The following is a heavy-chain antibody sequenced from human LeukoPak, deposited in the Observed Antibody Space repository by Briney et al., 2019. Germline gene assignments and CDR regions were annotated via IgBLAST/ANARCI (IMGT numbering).Heavy chain of an antibody. D-gene: IGHD6-13*01. CDR3: ARGKFGGSSSWYALDP. J-gene: IGHJ5*02. CDR2: INHSGST. V-gene: IGHV4-34*01. Sequence: PSETLSLTCAVYGGSFSGYYWSWIRQPPGKGLEWIGEINHSGSTNYNPSLKSRVTISVDTSKNQFSLKLSSVTAADTAVYYCARGKFGGSSSWYALDPWGQGTPVTVSS. CDR1: GGSFSGYY.